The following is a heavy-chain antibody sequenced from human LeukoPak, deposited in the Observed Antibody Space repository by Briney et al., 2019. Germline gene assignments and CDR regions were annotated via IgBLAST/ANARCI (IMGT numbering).Heavy chain of an antibody. Sequence: SQTLSLTCTVSGGSISSGGYYWSWIRQHPGKGLEWIGYIYYSGSTYYNPSLKSRVTISVDTSKNQFSLKLSSVTAADTAVYYCARGQEYYYGSSGYYYSGFWFDPWGQGTLVTVSS. J-gene: IGHJ5*02. D-gene: IGHD3-22*01. V-gene: IGHV4-31*03. CDR1: GGSISSGGYY. CDR3: ARGQEYYYGSSGYYYSGFWFDP. CDR2: IYYSGST.